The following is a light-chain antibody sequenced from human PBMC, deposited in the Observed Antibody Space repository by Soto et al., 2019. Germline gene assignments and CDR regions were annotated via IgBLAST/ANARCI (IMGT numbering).Light chain of an antibody. CDR1: SRSVDSYDF. CDR3: DSYTSSRAYV. J-gene: IGLJ1*01. V-gene: IGLV2-14*01. Sequence: QSALTQPASVSGSPGQSIIISCTGISRSVDSYDFVSWYQQHPGKAPKLIIHEVSNRPSGVSNRFSGSKSGNTASLTISGLQAEDEADYYCDSYTSSRAYVFGIGTKLTVL. CDR2: EVS.